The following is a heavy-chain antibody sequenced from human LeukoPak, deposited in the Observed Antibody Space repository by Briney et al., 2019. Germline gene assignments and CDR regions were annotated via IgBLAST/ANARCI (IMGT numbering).Heavy chain of an antibody. D-gene: IGHD2-21*02. CDR3: ARDLMTATLGVDWSDP. Sequence: PGGSLRLSCVASGFTFNIYSMYWVRRAPGKGLEWVASFTRSGIHIYYADSVKGRFTISRDNANNSLYLQMNSLRGEDTAVYYCARDLMTATLGVDWSDPWGQGTLVTVSS. CDR1: GFTFNIYS. CDR2: FTRSGIHI. V-gene: IGHV3-21*01. J-gene: IGHJ5*02.